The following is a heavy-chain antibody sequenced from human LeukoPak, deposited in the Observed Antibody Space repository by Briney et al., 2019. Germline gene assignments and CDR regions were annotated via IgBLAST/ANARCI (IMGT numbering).Heavy chain of an antibody. J-gene: IGHJ3*02. D-gene: IGHD2-2*01. CDR3: ARYRILGYCSSTSCDDAFDI. CDR1: GFTFSTYA. CDR2: ISYDGRQK. Sequence: PGGSLRLSCAASGFTFSTYAMHWVRQAPGKGLEWVAVISYDGRQKYYADSVKGRFTISRDNAKNSLYLQMNSLRAEDTAVYYCARYRILGYCSSTSCDDAFDIWGQGTMVTVSS. V-gene: IGHV3-30*04.